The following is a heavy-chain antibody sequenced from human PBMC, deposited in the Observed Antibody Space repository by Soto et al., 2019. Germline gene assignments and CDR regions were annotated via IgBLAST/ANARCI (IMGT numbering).Heavy chain of an antibody. V-gene: IGHV3-11*01. D-gene: IGHD3-22*01. CDR2: ISSSGSII. CDR1: GFPFSNAW. CDR3: ARVNGYYYYGMDV. Sequence: PGGSLRLSCAASGFPFSNAWMNWVRQVPGKGLEWVSDISSSGSIIYYADSVRGRFTISRDNAKNSLYLQMNSLRAEDTAVYYCARVNGYYYYGMDVWGQGTTVTVSS. J-gene: IGHJ6*02.